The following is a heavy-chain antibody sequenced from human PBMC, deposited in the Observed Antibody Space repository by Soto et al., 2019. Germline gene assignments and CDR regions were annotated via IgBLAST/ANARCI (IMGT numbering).Heavy chain of an antibody. J-gene: IGHJ4*02. CDR1: GYTFVSYG. V-gene: IGHV1-18*04. Sequence: QIQLVQSGAEVKKPGASVRVSCETSGYTFVSYGISWVRQAPGQGLEWMGWISPYNGNTNYAEKFKDRVTLTTDTSTDTAFLDLRSLTSDDTAVYFCAGDQYYFDSSGYYDFWGQGTLVTVSS. D-gene: IGHD3-22*01. CDR2: ISPYNGNT. CDR3: AGDQYYFDSSGYYDF.